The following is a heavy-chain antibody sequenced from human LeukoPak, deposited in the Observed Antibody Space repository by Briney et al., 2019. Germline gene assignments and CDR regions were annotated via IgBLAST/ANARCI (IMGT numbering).Heavy chain of an antibody. V-gene: IGHV3-74*01. Sequence: GGSLGLSCAASGFTFSNFWMHWVRQAPGKGLVWVSRINSDGSSTTYADSVKGRFTISRDNAKNTLYLQMNSLRAGDTAMFYCARAPVQYCGGDCDAFDIWGQGTMVTVSS. CDR2: INSDGSST. D-gene: IGHD2-21*02. CDR3: ARAPVQYCGGDCDAFDI. J-gene: IGHJ3*02. CDR1: GFTFSNFW.